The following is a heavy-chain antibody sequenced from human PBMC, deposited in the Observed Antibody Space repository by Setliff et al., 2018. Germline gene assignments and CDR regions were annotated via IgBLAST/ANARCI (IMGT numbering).Heavy chain of an antibody. J-gene: IGHJ6*02. CDR3: ARDPASSGYDTYYYYYYGMDV. CDR1: GYTSTSYA. CDR2: INAGNGNT. Sequence: ASVKVSCKASGYTSTSYAMHWVRQAPGQRLEWMGWINAGNGNTKYSQKFQGRVTITRDTSASTAYMELSSLRSEDTAVYYCARDPASSGYDTYYYYYYGMDVWGQGTTVTVS. D-gene: IGHD5-12*01. V-gene: IGHV1-3*01.